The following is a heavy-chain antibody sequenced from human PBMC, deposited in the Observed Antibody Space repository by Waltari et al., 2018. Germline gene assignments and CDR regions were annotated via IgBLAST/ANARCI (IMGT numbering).Heavy chain of an antibody. D-gene: IGHD2-8*01. CDR3: ARGKYCTNGVCFPDY. J-gene: IGHJ4*02. V-gene: IGHV4-38-2*02. CDR1: GYSISSGYY. CDR2: IYHSGST. Sequence: QVQLQESGPGLVKPSETLSLTCTVSGYSISSGYYWGWIRQPPGKGLEWIGSIYHSGSTYYNPTLKSRVTISVDTSKHQFSLKLSSVTAADTAVYYCARGKYCTNGVCFPDYWGQGTLVTVSS.